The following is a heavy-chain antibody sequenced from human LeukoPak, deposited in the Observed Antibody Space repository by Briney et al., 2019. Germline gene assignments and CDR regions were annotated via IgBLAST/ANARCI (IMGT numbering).Heavy chain of an antibody. CDR3: ATWGTFGYYMDV. J-gene: IGHJ6*03. CDR1: GFIFANYA. V-gene: IGHV3-21*01. CDR2: ISASGADT. D-gene: IGHD1-1*01. Sequence: PGGSLRLSCTTSGFIFANYAMAWVRQSPGKGLEWVSTISASGADTYYADSVRGRFTISRDNAKNSLYLQMNSLRAEDTAVYYCATWGTFGYYMDVWGKGTTVTVSS.